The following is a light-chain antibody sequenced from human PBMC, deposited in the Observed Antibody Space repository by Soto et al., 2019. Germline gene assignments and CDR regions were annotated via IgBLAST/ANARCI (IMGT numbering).Light chain of an antibody. Sequence: EIVMTQSPATLSVSPGERATLSCRASQSVGSNLDCYQKKPGQAPRLLIYGASTRATGIPARFSGSGSGTEFTLTISSLQSEDFAIYFCQQYNNWPPDRTFGQGTKVEIK. CDR2: GAS. V-gene: IGKV3-15*01. CDR3: QQYNNWPPDRT. J-gene: IGKJ1*01. CDR1: QSVGSN.